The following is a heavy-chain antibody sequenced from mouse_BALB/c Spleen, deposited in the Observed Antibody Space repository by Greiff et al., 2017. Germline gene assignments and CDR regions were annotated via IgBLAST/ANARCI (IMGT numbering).Heavy chain of an antibody. D-gene: IGHD1-1*01. CDR3: ARPGYYYGSSWFAY. Sequence: EVMLVESGGGLVQPGGSLKLSCAASGFDFSRYWMSWVRQAPGKGLEWIGEINPDSSTINYTPSLKDKFIISRDNAKNTLYLQMSKVRSEDTALYYCARPGYYYGSSWFAYWGQGTLVTVSA. CDR2: INPDSSTI. CDR1: GFDFSRYW. J-gene: IGHJ3*01. V-gene: IGHV4-1*02.